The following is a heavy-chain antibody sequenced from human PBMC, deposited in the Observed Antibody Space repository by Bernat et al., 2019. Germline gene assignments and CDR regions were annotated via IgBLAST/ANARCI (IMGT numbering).Heavy chain of an antibody. D-gene: IGHD3-10*01. CDR2: IRSKANSYAT. J-gene: IGHJ4*02. Sequence: EVQLVESGGGLVQPGGSLKLSCAASGFTFSGSAIHWVRQASGKGPEWVGRIRSKANSYATAYAASVKGRFAISRDDSKNTAYLQMNSLKTEDTAVYYCTKYGSDCWGQGTLVTVSS. V-gene: IGHV3-73*01. CDR3: TKYGSDC. CDR1: GFTFSGSA.